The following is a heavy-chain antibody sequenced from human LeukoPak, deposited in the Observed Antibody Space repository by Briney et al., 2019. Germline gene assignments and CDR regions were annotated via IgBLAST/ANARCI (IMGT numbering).Heavy chain of an antibody. Sequence: GGSLRLSCAASGFTFSNAWVNWVRQAPGKGLEWVSCISSSSNYVYYADSVKGRFTISRDNAKNSLYLQMNSLRAEDTAMYYCASLYYYDKSGYSDWGQGTLVTVSS. D-gene: IGHD3-22*01. CDR2: ISSSSNYV. CDR1: GFTFSNAW. V-gene: IGHV3-21*01. CDR3: ASLYYYDKSGYSD. J-gene: IGHJ4*02.